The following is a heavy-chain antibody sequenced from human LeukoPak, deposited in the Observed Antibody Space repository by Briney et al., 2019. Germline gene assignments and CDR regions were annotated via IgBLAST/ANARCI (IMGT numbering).Heavy chain of an antibody. CDR1: GFTFSNYG. V-gene: IGHV3-33*01. D-gene: IGHD5-12*01. J-gene: IGHJ4*02. CDR3: ARAYSRESGYDFVFEN. Sequence: GRSLRLSCAASGFTFSNYGVHWVRQAPGEGLEWVAVIRYDGSTKYYADSVKGRFTISRDNSKNTVYLEMNSLRAEDTAVYYCARAYSRESGYDFVFENWGQGTLVSVSS. CDR2: IRYDGSTK.